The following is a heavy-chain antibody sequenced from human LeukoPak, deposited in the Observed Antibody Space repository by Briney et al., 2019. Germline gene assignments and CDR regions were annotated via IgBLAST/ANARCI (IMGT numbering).Heavy chain of an antibody. CDR2: INPNSGGT. J-gene: IGHJ6*03. D-gene: IGHD1-14*01. CDR1: GYTFTGYY. Sequence: ASVKVSCKASGYTFTGYYMHWVRQAPGQGLEWMGWINPNSGGTNYAQKFQGRVTMTRDTSISTAYMELSRLRSDDTAVYYCARAGLMDEHNWNHSRAQYYYYYYMDVWGKGTTVTVSS. V-gene: IGHV1-2*02. CDR3: ARAGLMDEHNWNHSRAQYYYYYYMDV.